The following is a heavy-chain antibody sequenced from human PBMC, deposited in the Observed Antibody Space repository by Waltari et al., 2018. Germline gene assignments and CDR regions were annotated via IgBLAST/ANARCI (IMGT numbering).Heavy chain of an antibody. J-gene: IGHJ6*02. CDR3: AIHMTTPNPPPLYYYYGMDV. D-gene: IGHD4-17*01. CDR1: GGTFSSYA. Sequence: QVQLVQSGAEVKKPGSSVKVSCKASGGTFSSYAISWVRQAPGQGLEWMGGIIPIFGTANYAQKFQGRVTITADESPSTAYMELSSLKSEDTAVYYCAIHMTTPNPPPLYYYYGMDVWGQGTTVTVSS. V-gene: IGHV1-69*13. CDR2: IIPIFGTA.